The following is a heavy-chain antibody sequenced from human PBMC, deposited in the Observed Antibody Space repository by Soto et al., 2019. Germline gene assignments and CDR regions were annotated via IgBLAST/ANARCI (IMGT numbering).Heavy chain of an antibody. CDR1: GFAVSSKY. J-gene: IGHJ4*02. D-gene: IGHD6-19*01. CDR3: VQTTGWPGFDF. Sequence: EVQLVESGGGMIQPGGSLRLSCAASGFAVSSKYMNWVRQAPGKGLEWVSVIYGGGTTYYADSVKGRFTIPRDTSKNTLYLQLNSLRAEDTAVYYCVQTTGWPGFDFWGQGTLVTVSS. V-gene: IGHV3-53*01. CDR2: IYGGGTT.